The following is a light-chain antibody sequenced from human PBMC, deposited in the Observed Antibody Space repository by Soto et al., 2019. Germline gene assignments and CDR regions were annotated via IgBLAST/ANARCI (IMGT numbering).Light chain of an antibody. CDR1: RNIGTW. Sequence: DIQMTQSPSALSASIGDRVTIVCRGSRNIGTWLAWYQQRPGNAPRLLIHDASRLESGVPSRFSGSGSGTAFTLTITSLQPDDFATYYCQHCHDYPYIFGQGTNVEIK. J-gene: IGKJ2*01. CDR2: DAS. V-gene: IGKV1-5*02. CDR3: QHCHDYPYI.